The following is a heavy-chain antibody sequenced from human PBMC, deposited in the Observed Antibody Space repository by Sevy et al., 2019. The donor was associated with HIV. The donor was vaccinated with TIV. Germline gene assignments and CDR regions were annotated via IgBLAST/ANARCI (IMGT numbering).Heavy chain of an antibody. Sequence: SETLSLTCTVSGGSISPYYWSWIRQPPGKGLERVGYFYYTGSTKYNPSLEGRATISVDASKNQLFLKLTSVTAADTAVYYCARQGGVVDYGMDVWGQGTTVTVS. J-gene: IGHJ6*02. CDR2: FYYTGST. CDR3: ARQGGVVDYGMDV. V-gene: IGHV4-59*01. D-gene: IGHD3-3*01. CDR1: GGSISPYY.